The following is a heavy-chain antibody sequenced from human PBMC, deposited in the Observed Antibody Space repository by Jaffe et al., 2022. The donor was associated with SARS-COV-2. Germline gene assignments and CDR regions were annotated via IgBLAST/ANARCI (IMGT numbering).Heavy chain of an antibody. D-gene: IGHD3-3*01. Sequence: QVQLVQSGAEVQKPGASVRVSCKASGYTFSSYNVNWVRQAPGQGLEWMGWINGGNGKTKYSQKFQGRVIISRDTAANTAYMELGSLGSEDTALYYCARAPYIDFRSGYYSGPDAFDVWGQGTMVTVSS. CDR3: ARAPYIDFRSGYYSGPDAFDV. CDR2: INGGNGKT. V-gene: IGHV1-3*01. CDR1: GYTFSSYN. J-gene: IGHJ3*01.